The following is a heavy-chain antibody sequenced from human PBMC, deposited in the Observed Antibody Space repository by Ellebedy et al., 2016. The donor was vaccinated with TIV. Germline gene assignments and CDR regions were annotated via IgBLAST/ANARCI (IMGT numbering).Heavy chain of an antibody. CDR2: VSYDADNK. CDR1: GFTFSSYW. V-gene: IGHV3-30*03. D-gene: IGHD3-10*01. Sequence: GESLKISCAASGFTFSSYWMHWNRRAPGKGLEWVSGVSYDADNKYYSDAVKGRFIISRDNSKHTLHRQMNRLRADDSAEYYCVGGGNHGTGTYRPLDSWGQGTPVTVSS. J-gene: IGHJ4*02. CDR3: VGGGNHGTGTYRPLDS.